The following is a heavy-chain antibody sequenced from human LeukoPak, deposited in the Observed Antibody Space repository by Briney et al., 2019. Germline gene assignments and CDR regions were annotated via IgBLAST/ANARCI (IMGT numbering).Heavy chain of an antibody. J-gene: IGHJ4*02. Sequence: ASVKVSCKASGYTFTSYGISWVRQAPRQGLEWMGWISAYNGNTNYAQKLQGRVTMTTDTSTSTAYMELSSLRSDDTAVYYCARGDLGYCSGGSCYRLGYWGQGTLVTVSS. D-gene: IGHD2-15*01. CDR3: ARGDLGYCSGGSCYRLGY. V-gene: IGHV1-18*01. CDR2: ISAYNGNT. CDR1: GYTFTSYG.